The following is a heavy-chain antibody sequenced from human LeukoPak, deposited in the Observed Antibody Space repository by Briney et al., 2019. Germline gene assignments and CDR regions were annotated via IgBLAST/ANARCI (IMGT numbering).Heavy chain of an antibody. D-gene: IGHD6-19*01. J-gene: IGHJ4*02. CDR1: GFTFSSYG. CDR3: ARDPGEVAVEDYFDY. V-gene: IGHV3-33*01. CDR2: IWYDGSNK. Sequence: GRSLRLSCAASGFTFSSYGMHWVRQAPGKGLEWVAVIWYDGSNKYYADSVKGRFTISRDNSKNTLYLQMNSLRAEDTAVYYCARDPGEVAVEDYFDYWGQGTLVTVSS.